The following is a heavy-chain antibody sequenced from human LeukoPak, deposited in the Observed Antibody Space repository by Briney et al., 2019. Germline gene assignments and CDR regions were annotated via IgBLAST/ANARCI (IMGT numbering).Heavy chain of an antibody. V-gene: IGHV3-74*01. D-gene: IGHD2-8*02. J-gene: IGHJ5*02. CDR1: KFSFSSYW. Sequence: PGGSLRLSCAASKFSFSSYWMHWVRQAPRKGLVWVSRINSDGSRTNYADSVKGRFTISRDNAKNTLYLQMSSLRAEDTAVYYCARVLTGSWDWFDPWGQGTLVTVSS. CDR2: INSDGSRT. CDR3: ARVLTGSWDWFDP.